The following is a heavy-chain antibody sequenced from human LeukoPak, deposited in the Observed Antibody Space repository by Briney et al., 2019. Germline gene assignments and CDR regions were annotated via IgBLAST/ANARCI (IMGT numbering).Heavy chain of an antibody. CDR2: IYYSGST. CDR3: ARGYSYGHDAFDI. D-gene: IGHD5-18*01. V-gene: IGHV4-61*01. CDR1: GGSISSSSYY. J-gene: IGHJ3*02. Sequence: SETLSLTCTVSGGSISSSSYYWSWIRQPPGKGLEWIGYIYYSGSTNYNPSLKSRVTISVDTSKNQFSLKLSSVTAADTAVYYCARGYSYGHDAFDIWGQGTMVTVSS.